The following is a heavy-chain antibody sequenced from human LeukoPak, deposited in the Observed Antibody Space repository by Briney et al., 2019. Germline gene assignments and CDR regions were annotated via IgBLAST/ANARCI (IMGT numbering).Heavy chain of an antibody. J-gene: IGHJ4*02. CDR1: GFTFSSYA. Sequence: PGGSLRLSCAASGFTFSSYAMSWVRQAPGKGLEWVSVISGSGGSTYYADSVKGRFTISRDNSKNTLYLQMNSLRAEDTAVYYCAKVAQRYCSSTSCYMYSDYWGQGTLVTVSS. CDR2: ISGSGGST. D-gene: IGHD2-2*02. V-gene: IGHV3-23*01. CDR3: AKVAQRYCSSTSCYMYSDY.